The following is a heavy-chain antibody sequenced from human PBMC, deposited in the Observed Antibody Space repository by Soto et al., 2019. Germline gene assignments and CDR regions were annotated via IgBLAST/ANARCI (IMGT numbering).Heavy chain of an antibody. Sequence: PSETLSLTCNASGGSITSICSAWGWIRQSPGKGLEWIGTIDYSGNIYYIPSLKSRITISVDTSKNQISLKLSSVTAADTAVYYCARHIHNQGFEYYFDAWGQGTLVTVSS. CDR1: GGSITSICSA. V-gene: IGHV4-39*01. CDR2: IDYSGNI. CDR3: ARHIHNQGFEYYFDA. D-gene: IGHD1-1*01. J-gene: IGHJ4*02.